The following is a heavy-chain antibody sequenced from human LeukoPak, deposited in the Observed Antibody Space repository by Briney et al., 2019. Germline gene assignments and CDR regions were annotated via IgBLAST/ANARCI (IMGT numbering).Heavy chain of an antibody. Sequence: GGSLRLSCAASGFTVSSNYMSWVRQAPGEGLEWVSVIYSGGSTYYADSVKGRFTISRDNSKNTLYLQMNSLRAEDTAVYYCASAPSNYDSIDAFDIWGQGTMVTVSS. J-gene: IGHJ3*02. V-gene: IGHV3-66*01. CDR3: ASAPSNYDSIDAFDI. D-gene: IGHD3-22*01. CDR2: IYSGGST. CDR1: GFTVSSNY.